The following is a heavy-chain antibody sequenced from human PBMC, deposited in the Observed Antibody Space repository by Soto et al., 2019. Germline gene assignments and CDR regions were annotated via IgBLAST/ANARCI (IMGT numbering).Heavy chain of an antibody. CDR1: GYTFTSYG. CDR2: ISAYNGNT. V-gene: IGHV1-18*01. CDR3: ARDGLNEEGYCSGGSCYSG. J-gene: IGHJ4*02. D-gene: IGHD2-15*01. Sequence: QVQLVQSGAEVKKPGASVKVSCKASGYTFTSYGISWVRQAPGQGLEWMGWISAYNGNTNYAQKLQGRVTMTTDTSTSTAYMELRSLRSDATAVYYCARDGLNEEGYCSGGSCYSGWGQGTLVTVSS.